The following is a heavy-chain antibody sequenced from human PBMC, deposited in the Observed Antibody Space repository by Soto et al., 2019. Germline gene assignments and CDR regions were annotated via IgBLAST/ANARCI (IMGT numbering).Heavy chain of an antibody. Sequence: SETLSLTCTVSGGSIRGGGYYWSWIRQHPGKGLEWIGYIYYSGSTYYNPSLKSRVTISVDTSKNQFSLKLNSVTVADTAVYYCATQTVTVPPYFDYWGQGTLVTVSS. J-gene: IGHJ4*02. CDR1: GGSIRGGGYY. CDR2: IYYSGST. CDR3: ATQTVTVPPYFDY. D-gene: IGHD4-17*01. V-gene: IGHV4-31*03.